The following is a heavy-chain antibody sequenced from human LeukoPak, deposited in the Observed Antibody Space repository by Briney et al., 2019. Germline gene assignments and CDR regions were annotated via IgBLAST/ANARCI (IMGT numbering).Heavy chain of an antibody. CDR1: GFTFSNAW. J-gene: IGHJ3*02. CDR3: ARVKGNYDSSGYRGVAFDI. Sequence: PGGSLRLSCAASGFTFSNAWMSWVRQAPGKGLEWVSGINWNGGSTGYADSVKGRFTISRDNAKNSLYLQMNSLRAEDTALYYCARVKGNYDSSGYRGVAFDIWGQGTMVTVSS. V-gene: IGHV3-20*04. CDR2: INWNGGST. D-gene: IGHD3-22*01.